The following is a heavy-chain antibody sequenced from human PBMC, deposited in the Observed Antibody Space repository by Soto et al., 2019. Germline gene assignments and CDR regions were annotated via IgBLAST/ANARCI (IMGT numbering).Heavy chain of an antibody. V-gene: IGHV1-8*01. CDR2: MNPNSGNT. Sequence: ASVKVSCKASGYTFTSYDINWVRQATGQGLEWMGWMNPNSGNTGYAQKFQGRVTMTRNTSISTAYMELRSLRSDDTAVYYCARSGVVPAAKNWFDPWGQGTLVTVSS. CDR1: GYTFTSYD. D-gene: IGHD2-2*01. CDR3: ARSGVVPAAKNWFDP. J-gene: IGHJ5*02.